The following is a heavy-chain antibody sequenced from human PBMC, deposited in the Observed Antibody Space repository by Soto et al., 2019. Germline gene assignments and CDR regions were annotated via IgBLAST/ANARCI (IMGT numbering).Heavy chain of an antibody. CDR3: TRNTSGRQGSAFDV. J-gene: IGHJ3*01. V-gene: IGHV3-23*01. CDR1: GFTFSSSA. D-gene: IGHD6-19*01. Sequence: GGSLRLSCAASGFTFSSSAMTWVRQASGRGLEWVSAISGGGSVTYYTDSVKGRFTISRDNSKNTLYLQMNSLRAEDTAVYYCTRNTSGRQGSAFDVWGQGTMVTVSS. CDR2: ISGGGSVT.